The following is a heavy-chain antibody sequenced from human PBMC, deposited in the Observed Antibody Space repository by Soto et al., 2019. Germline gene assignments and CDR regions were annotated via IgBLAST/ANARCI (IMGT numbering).Heavy chain of an antibody. J-gene: IGHJ6*02. V-gene: IGHV4-39*01. CDR1: GGSISSSTYY. Sequence: SETLSLTCTVSGGSISSSTYYWGWMRQPPGKGLEWIASFFIGGNTYYNPSLKSRVTISVDTSKNQFSLKLSSVTAADTAVYHCARHNGPLYVGYYYDMDVWGQGTTVT. CDR2: FFIGGNT. D-gene: IGHD3-16*01. CDR3: ARHNGPLYVGYYYDMDV.